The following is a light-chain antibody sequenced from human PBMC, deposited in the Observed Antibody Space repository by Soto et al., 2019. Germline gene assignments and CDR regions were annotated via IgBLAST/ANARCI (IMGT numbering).Light chain of an antibody. CDR2: AAS. Sequence: DIQMTQTPSSMSASVGDRVTITCRASQSISSYLNWYQQKPGKAPKLLIYAASSLQSGVPSRFSGSGSGTDFTLTISSLEPEDFAVYYCQQRSNWPRLTFGGGTKVDIK. J-gene: IGKJ4*01. CDR3: QQRSNWPRLT. CDR1: QSISSY. V-gene: IGKV1-39*01.